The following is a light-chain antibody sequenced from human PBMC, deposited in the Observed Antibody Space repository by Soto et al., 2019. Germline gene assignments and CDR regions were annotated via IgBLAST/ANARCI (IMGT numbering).Light chain of an antibody. V-gene: IGLV2-8*01. CDR3: SSYITSNNLRV. J-gene: IGLJ1*01. CDR2: EVN. Sequence: QSVLTQPPSASGSPGQSVTISCTGTNSDFAGYNFVSWFQQHPGKAPRLIIYEVNERPSGVPHRFSGSKSGNTASLTISGLQADDEADYYCSSYITSNNLRVFGTGTKLT. CDR1: NSDFAGYNF.